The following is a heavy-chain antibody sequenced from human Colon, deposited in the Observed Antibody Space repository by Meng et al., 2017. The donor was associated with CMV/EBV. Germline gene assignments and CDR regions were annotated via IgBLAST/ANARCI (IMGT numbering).Heavy chain of an antibody. J-gene: IGHJ4*02. D-gene: IGHD4-17*01. Sequence: GGSLRLSCVASGFTFSNYAMTWVRQVPGKGLAWVSALSGGGGSVYYADTVKGRFTISRDNSKNTLFLHLNSLRAEDTAIYYCADRGDSGDPYYWGQGTLVTVSS. CDR1: GFTFSNYA. CDR3: ADRGDSGDPYY. V-gene: IGHV3-23*01. CDR2: LSGGGGSV.